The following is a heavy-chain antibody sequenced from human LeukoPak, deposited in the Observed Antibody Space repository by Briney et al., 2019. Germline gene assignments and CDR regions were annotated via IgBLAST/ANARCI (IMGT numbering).Heavy chain of an antibody. D-gene: IGHD3-22*01. CDR3: ATGYDSGGYYKY. Sequence: ASVKVPCKVSGYTLTELSMHWVRQAPGKGLEWMGGFDPEDGETIYAQNFQGIVTMTEDTSTDAAYMELSSLRSEDTAVYYCATGYDSGGYYKYWGQRTLVTVSS. CDR1: GYTLTELS. J-gene: IGHJ4*02. V-gene: IGHV1-24*01. CDR2: FDPEDGET.